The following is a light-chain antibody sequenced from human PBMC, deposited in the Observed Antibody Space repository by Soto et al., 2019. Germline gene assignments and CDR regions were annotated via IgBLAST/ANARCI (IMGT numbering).Light chain of an antibody. J-gene: IGKJ1*01. Sequence: DIQMTQSPSSLSASVEDRVIITFRASQNISNHLNWYQQKPGKAPKLLIFAASSLPSGVPSRFSGSRSGPDFTLTISSLQPEDFATYYCQQSYSSPPTFGQGTKVDIK. V-gene: IGKV1-39*01. CDR1: QNISNH. CDR2: AAS. CDR3: QQSYSSPPT.